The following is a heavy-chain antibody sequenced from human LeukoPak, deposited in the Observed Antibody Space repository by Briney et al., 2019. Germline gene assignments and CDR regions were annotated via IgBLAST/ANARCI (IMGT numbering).Heavy chain of an antibody. J-gene: IGHJ4*02. CDR2: IYYSGST. CDR3: ASWDGGALYFDY. D-gene: IGHD3-16*01. Sequence: SETLSLTCTVSGGSISSYYWSWIRQPPGKGLEWIGYIYYSGSTNYNPSLKSRVTISVDTSKNQFSLKLSSVTAADTAVYYCASWDGGALYFDYWGQGTLVTVSS. V-gene: IGHV4-59*01. CDR1: GGSISSYY.